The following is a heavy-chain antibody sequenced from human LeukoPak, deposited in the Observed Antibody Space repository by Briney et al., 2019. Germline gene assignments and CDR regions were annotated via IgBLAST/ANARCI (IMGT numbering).Heavy chain of an antibody. J-gene: IGHJ4*02. D-gene: IGHD3-16*01. CDR1: GFTFTNYA. CDR2: ISGSGGRT. Sequence: PGGSLRLSCAASGFTFTNYAMSWVRQAPGRGLEWVSFISGSGGRTYYADSVKGRFTISRDNSKNTLCLQMNSLRAEDTAVYYCATNRNDYVLLSDFWGQGTLVTVSS. V-gene: IGHV3-23*01. CDR3: ATNRNDYVLLSDF.